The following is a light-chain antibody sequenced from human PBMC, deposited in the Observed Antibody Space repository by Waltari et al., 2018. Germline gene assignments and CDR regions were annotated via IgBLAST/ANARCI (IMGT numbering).Light chain of an antibody. V-gene: IGLV2-11*01. CDR2: DVT. Sequence: QSALNQPRPVSGSSGQSVTIYCPGTSSDVGDYNHVPWYQQHPDKAPKRMCYDVTKRPSGVPDRFSGSKSGNTASLTISGLQAEDAADYYCCSYAGSYSFVFGGGTKLTVL. CDR1: SSDVGDYNH. J-gene: IGLJ2*01. CDR3: CSYAGSYSFV.